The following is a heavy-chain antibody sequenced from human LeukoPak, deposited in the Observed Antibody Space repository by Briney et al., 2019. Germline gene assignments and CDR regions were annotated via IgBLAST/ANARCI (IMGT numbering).Heavy chain of an antibody. CDR3: ARDLGSGRGSLGAD. CDR2: INWNGATT. V-gene: IGHV3-20*04. CDR1: GFDFDEYG. D-gene: IGHD3-10*01. Sequence: GGSLRLSCAASGFDFDEYGMSWVRQTAGKGMEWVSGINWNGATTGYADSVKGRFTVSRDNAKKSLYLQMNDLRAEDTALYYCARDLGSGRGSLGADWGQGTLVTVSS. J-gene: IGHJ4*02.